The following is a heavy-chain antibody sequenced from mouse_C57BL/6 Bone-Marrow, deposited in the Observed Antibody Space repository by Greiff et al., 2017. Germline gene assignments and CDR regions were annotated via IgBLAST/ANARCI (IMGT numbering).Heavy chain of an antibody. Sequence: VQLQQSGAELAKPGASVKLFCKASGYIFTSYWMHWVKQRPGQGLEWIGYINPSSGYTKFNQKFKDKATLTADKSSSTAYMQLSSLTYEDSAVYYCARGSYYYGSRYWYFDVWGTGTTVTVSS. CDR2: INPSSGYT. D-gene: IGHD1-1*01. CDR3: ARGSYYYGSRYWYFDV. J-gene: IGHJ1*03. V-gene: IGHV1-7*01. CDR1: GYIFTSYW.